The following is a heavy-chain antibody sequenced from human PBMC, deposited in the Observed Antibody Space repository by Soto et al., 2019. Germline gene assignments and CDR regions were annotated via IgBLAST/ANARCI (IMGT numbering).Heavy chain of an antibody. CDR3: VRGGGVDMVTPTRIVFDY. V-gene: IGHV1-2*02. Sequence: QVQLVQSGAEVKKPGASVKVSCKASGYTFTGNYIHWVRQAPGQGPEWMAWINPRSGGTDYAQKFKGRFTITRDKSITTAYLDLRRLTSDDTAMYYCVRGGGVDMVTPTRIVFDYWGQGTLLTVSS. D-gene: IGHD5-12*01. CDR2: INPRSGGT. J-gene: IGHJ4*02. CDR1: GYTFTGNY.